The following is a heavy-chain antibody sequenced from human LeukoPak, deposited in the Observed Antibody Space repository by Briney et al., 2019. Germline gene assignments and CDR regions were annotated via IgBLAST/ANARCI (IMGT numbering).Heavy chain of an antibody. CDR2: INNRGTT. CDR1: GGSITSHY. V-gene: IGHV4-59*11. Sequence: SETLSLTCSDSGGSITSHYWTWIRQPPGKGLEWIGHINNRGTTSYNPSLKSRVTISVDTSKNQFSLKLSSVTAADTAVYYCARGPALHALHYDYVWGSFSPIDYWGQGTLVTVSS. D-gene: IGHD3-16*01. J-gene: IGHJ4*02. CDR3: ARGPALHALHYDYVWGSFSPIDY.